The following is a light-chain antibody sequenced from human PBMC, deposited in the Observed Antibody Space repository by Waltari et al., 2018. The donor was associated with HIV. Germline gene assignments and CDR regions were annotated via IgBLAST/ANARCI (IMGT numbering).Light chain of an antibody. V-gene: IGKV1-39*01. CDR1: QNISRY. Sequence: DTQMTQFPSSLSASVGDSVTITCRASQNISRYLNWYQVKPGKAPKLLIYATSTLQSGVPLRFSGSGSGTDFTLTISSLQPEDFASYYCQQTYNKPLTFGGGTTVEI. CDR3: QQTYNKPLT. J-gene: IGKJ4*01. CDR2: ATS.